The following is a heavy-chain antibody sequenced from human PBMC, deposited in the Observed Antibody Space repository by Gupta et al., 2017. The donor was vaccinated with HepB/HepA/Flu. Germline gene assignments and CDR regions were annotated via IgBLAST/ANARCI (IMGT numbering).Heavy chain of an antibody. CDR2: NKQDSSEQ. J-gene: IGHJ4*02. CDR3: EISTRRSSSDY. D-gene: IGHD2-15*01. CDR1: GVIFSNFW. V-gene: IGHV3-7*01. Sequence: EVQLVESGGGLVQPGGSLRLSCAASGVIFSNFWMTWVRQAPGKGLELVANNKQDSSEQNYVDSVRGRATLSRDNAKNLLYLQMNSLRAEDTAVVSCEISTRRSSSDYWGQGARGTVSS.